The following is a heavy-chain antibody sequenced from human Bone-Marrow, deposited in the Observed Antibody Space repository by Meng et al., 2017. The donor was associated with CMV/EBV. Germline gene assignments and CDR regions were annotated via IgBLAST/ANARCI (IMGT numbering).Heavy chain of an antibody. CDR2: ISYDGSNK. D-gene: IGHD1-26*01. CDR3: ARGTEWKLLPPAEYFQH. CDR1: GFAFSSYA. Sequence: GESLRISCAASGFAFSSYAMHWVRQAPGKGLEWVAVISYDGSNKYYADSVKGRFTISRDNSKNTLYLQMNSLRAEDTAVYYCARGTEWKLLPPAEYFQHWGQGTLVTVSS. V-gene: IGHV3-30-3*01. J-gene: IGHJ1*01.